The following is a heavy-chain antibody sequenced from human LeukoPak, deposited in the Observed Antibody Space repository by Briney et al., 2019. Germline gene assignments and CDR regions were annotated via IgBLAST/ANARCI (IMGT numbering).Heavy chain of an antibody. V-gene: IGHV3-21*01. J-gene: IGHJ4*02. CDR3: GSSDYVWGTPFYFDF. CDR2: VSSGSTYI. CDR1: RLTFTRYT. Sequence: PGGSLRLSCVASRLTFTRYTMNCVRQAPGKGLEWVSSVSSGSTYIHYADSVKGRFTISRDNANNSVYLQMNSLRAEDTAVYYCGSSDYVWGTPFYFDFWGQGILVTVSS. D-gene: IGHD3-16*01.